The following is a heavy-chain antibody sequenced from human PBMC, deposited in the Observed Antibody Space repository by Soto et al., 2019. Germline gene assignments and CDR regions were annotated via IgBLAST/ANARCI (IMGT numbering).Heavy chain of an antibody. CDR3: ARDNLVGGYGDYVDY. J-gene: IGHJ4*02. CDR1: GGSISSGGYY. V-gene: IGHV4-31*03. D-gene: IGHD4-17*01. CDR2: IYYSGST. Sequence: QVQLQESGPGLVKPSQTLSLTCTVSGGSISSGGYYWSWIRQHPGKGLEWIGYIYYSGSTYYNPSLTSRVTISVDTSKNQFPRKLSSVTAADTAVYYCARDNLVGGYGDYVDYWGQGTLVTVSS.